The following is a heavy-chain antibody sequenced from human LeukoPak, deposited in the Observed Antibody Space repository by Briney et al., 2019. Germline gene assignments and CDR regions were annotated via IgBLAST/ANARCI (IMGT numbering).Heavy chain of an antibody. CDR3: ARGPLGSSWYTKFDY. CDR2: ISAYNGNT. CDR1: GYTLTSYG. D-gene: IGHD6-13*01. J-gene: IGHJ4*02. V-gene: IGHV1-18*01. Sequence: ASVKVSCKASGYTLTSYGISWVRQAPGQGLEWMGWISAYNGNTDYSQKLQGRVTMTTDTSTSTAYMELRSLRSDDTAVYYCARGPLGSSWYTKFDYWGQGTLVTVSS.